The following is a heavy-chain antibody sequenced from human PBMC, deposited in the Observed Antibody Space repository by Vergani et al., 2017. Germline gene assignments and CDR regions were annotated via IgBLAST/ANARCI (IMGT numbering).Heavy chain of an antibody. CDR3: ARLGLSYDILTGSVFDF. Sequence: QVQLQESGPGLVKPSETLSLTCTVSGGSISSYYWSWIRQPPGKGLEWIGYIYYSGCTNYNPSLKSRVTISVDTSKNQFSLKLSSVTAADTAVYYCARLGLSYDILTGSVFDFWGQGTLVTVSS. J-gene: IGHJ4*02. CDR2: IYYSGCT. CDR1: GGSISSYY. D-gene: IGHD3-9*01. V-gene: IGHV4-59*01.